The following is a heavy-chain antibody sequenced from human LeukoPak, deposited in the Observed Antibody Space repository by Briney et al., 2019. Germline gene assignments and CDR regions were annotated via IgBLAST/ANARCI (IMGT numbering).Heavy chain of an antibody. CDR1: GYTFSLYY. Sequence: ASVKVSCKASGYTFSLYYLHWVRQAPGQGPEWMGMINPGDGSTTYRQKFQGRVTMTMDTSTSTVYMELSGLRFEDTAVYYCARDAGSSWHNWGQGTLVTVSS. V-gene: IGHV1-46*01. D-gene: IGHD6-13*01. CDR2: INPGDGST. J-gene: IGHJ4*02. CDR3: ARDAGSSWHN.